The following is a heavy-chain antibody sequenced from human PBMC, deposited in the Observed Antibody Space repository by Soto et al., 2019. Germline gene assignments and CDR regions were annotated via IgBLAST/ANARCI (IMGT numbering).Heavy chain of an antibody. CDR1: GCSFNAYG. D-gene: IGHD2-15*01. Sequence: XGSLRVSCSVSGCSFNAYGMSWVRQAPGRGLEWISFIIGGGGTIYYADSVKGRFTISRDNSENTLYLQMNGLRAEDTAVYYCVKDMPAWRQVCGYDSWPHGTLFTVPS. CDR3: VKDMPAWRQVCGYDS. V-gene: IGHV3-23*01. J-gene: IGHJ5*01. CDR2: IIGGGGTI.